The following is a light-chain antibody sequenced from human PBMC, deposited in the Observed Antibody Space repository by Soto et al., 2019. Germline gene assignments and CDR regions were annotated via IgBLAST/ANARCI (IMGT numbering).Light chain of an antibody. CDR2: GAS. Sequence: ILLTPSPATLSSFPGARVTLSCGASQSVSSNLAWYQQKLGQAPRLFIYGASTRATGIPARLSGSGSGTEFTLTISSLQSEDFEVYYCQQYNNWPLTFGGGTKGDIK. J-gene: IGKJ4*01. CDR1: QSVSSN. V-gene: IGKV3-15*01. CDR3: QQYNNWPLT.